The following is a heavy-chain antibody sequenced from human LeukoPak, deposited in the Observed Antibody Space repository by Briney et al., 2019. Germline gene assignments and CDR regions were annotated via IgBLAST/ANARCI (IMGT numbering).Heavy chain of an antibody. J-gene: IGHJ5*02. Sequence: PGGSLRLSCAASGFTFSSYGMHWVRQAPGKGLEWVAVIWYDGSNKYYADSVKGRFTISRDNSKNTLYLQMNSLRAEDTAVYYCALAVAGTWSDPWGQGTLVTVSS. D-gene: IGHD6-19*01. CDR2: IWYDGSNK. CDR3: ALAVAGTWSDP. CDR1: GFTFSSYG. V-gene: IGHV3-33*01.